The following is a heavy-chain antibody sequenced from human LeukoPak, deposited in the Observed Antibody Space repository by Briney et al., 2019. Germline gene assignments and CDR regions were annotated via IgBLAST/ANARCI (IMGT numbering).Heavy chain of an antibody. CDR1: GFTFSSYG. V-gene: IGHV3-23*01. D-gene: IGHD2-21*02. Sequence: PGGSLRLSCAASGFTFSSYGMSWVRQAPGKGLEWVSAISGSGGSTYCADSVKGRFTISRDNSKNTLYLQMNSLRAEDTAVYYCAKFRFVVVTALDYWGQGTLVTVSS. J-gene: IGHJ4*02. CDR2: ISGSGGST. CDR3: AKFRFVVVTALDY.